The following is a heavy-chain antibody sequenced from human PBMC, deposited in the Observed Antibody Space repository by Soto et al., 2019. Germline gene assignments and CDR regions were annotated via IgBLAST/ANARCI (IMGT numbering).Heavy chain of an antibody. J-gene: IGHJ5*02. CDR2: IWYDGSNK. D-gene: IGHD3-22*01. CDR1: GFTFSSYG. CDR3: ARDFLDYYDSSGYYPGPGWFDP. V-gene: IGHV3-33*01. Sequence: GGSLRLSCAASGFTFSSYGMHWVRQAPGKGLEWVAVIWYDGSNKYYADSVKGRFTISRDNSKNTLYLQMNSLRAEDTAVYYCARDFLDYYDSSGYYPGPGWFDPWGQGTLVTVSS.